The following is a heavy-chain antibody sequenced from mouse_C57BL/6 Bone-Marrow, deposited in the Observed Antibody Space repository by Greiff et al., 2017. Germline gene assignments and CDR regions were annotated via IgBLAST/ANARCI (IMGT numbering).Heavy chain of an antibody. D-gene: IGHD4-1*01. CDR2: FYPGSGSI. CDR1: GYTFTEYT. Sequence: QVQLQQSGAELVKPGASVKLSCKASGYTFTEYTIHWVKQRSGQGLEWIGWFYPGSGSIKYNEKFKGKATLTVDTSSSTAYMELHSLTSEDSAVYFCASSNWDYFDYWGQGTTLTVSS. J-gene: IGHJ2*01. V-gene: IGHV1-62-2*01. CDR3: ASSNWDYFDY.